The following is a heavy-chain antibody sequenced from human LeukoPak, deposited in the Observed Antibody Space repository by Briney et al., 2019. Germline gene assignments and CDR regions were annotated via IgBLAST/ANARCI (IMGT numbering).Heavy chain of an antibody. D-gene: IGHD2-2*01. Sequence: PGGSLRLSCAASGFTFSDYYMSWIRQAPGKGLEWVSYISSGGSTIYYADSVKGRFTISRDNAKNSLYLQMNSLRAEDTAVYYCARVRYQLPRGFDYWGQGTLVTVSS. CDR1: GFTFSDYY. V-gene: IGHV3-11*04. CDR2: ISSGGSTI. CDR3: ARVRYQLPRGFDY. J-gene: IGHJ4*02.